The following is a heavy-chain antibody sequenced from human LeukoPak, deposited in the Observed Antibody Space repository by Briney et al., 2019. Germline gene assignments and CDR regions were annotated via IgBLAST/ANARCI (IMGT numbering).Heavy chain of an antibody. Sequence: ASVKVSCKASGYTFTSYGISWLRQAPGQGLEWMGWISAYNGNTNYAQKLQGRVTMTTDTSTSTAYMELRSLRSDDTAVYYCARGKYCTNGVCYYFDYWGQGTLVTVSS. V-gene: IGHV1-18*01. CDR3: ARGKYCTNGVCYYFDY. CDR1: GYTFTSYG. J-gene: IGHJ4*02. CDR2: ISAYNGNT. D-gene: IGHD2-8*01.